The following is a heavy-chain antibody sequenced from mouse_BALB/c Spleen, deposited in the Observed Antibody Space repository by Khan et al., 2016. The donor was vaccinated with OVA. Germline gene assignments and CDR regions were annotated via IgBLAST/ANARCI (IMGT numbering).Heavy chain of an antibody. CDR2: IYPGTDNT. Sequence: VQLQQSGAELVRPGASVKLSCKTSGYIFTSYWIHWVKQRSGQGLEWIARIYPGTDNTYYNEKLKDKATLTADKSSSTAYMQLSSLNDEDSSVYFCAIYEALYCFDYWGQGTPLTVSS. V-gene: IGHV1S132*01. CDR3: AIYEALYCFDY. CDR1: GYIFTSYW. J-gene: IGHJ2*01. D-gene: IGHD1-3*01.